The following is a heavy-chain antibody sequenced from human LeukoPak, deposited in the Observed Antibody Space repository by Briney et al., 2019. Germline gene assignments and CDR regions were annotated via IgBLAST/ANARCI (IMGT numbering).Heavy chain of an antibody. V-gene: IGHV3-66*01. CDR2: IYSGGNT. Sequence: GESLRLSCAVSGFPVSDNYMTWVRQAPGKGLEWVSVIYSGGNTYYADSVKGRFTISRDNFENTLYLQMNSLRAEDTAVYYCAKYYDSSGYYLFDYWGQGTLVTVSS. CDR1: GFPVSDNY. D-gene: IGHD3-22*01. J-gene: IGHJ4*02. CDR3: AKYYDSSGYYLFDY.